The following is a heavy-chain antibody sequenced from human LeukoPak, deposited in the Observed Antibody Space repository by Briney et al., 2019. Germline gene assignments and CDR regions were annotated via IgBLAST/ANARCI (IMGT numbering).Heavy chain of an antibody. D-gene: IGHD7-27*01. Sequence: SETLSLTCTVSGGSISSYYWSRIRQPPGKGLEWIGYIYYSGSTNYNPSLKSRVTISVDTSKNQFSLKLSSVTAADTAVYYCAREYMLRSNWAYWYFDLWGRGTLVTVSS. CDR1: GGSISSYY. J-gene: IGHJ2*01. CDR3: AREYMLRSNWAYWYFDL. CDR2: IYYSGST. V-gene: IGHV4-59*01.